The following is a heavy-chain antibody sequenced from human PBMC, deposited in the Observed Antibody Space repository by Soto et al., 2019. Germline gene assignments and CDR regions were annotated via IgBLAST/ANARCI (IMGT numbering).Heavy chain of an antibody. CDR3: AKADRAVDSTIVALEF. J-gene: IGHJ4*02. V-gene: IGHV3-15*01. CDR1: GFTFSNAW. D-gene: IGHD3-16*02. Sequence: GGSLRLSCAASGFTFSNAWMSWVRQAPGKGLGWVGRIKRKTDGGTTDYAAPVKGRFTISRDNSKNTLYLQMNSLRAEDTAEYYCAKADRAVDSTIVALEFWGQGTLVTVSS. CDR2: IKRKTDGGTT.